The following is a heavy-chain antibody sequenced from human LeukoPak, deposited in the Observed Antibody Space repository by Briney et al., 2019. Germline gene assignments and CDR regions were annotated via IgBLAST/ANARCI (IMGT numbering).Heavy chain of an antibody. CDR3: AKAYYGSRSHHYYYYYYVDV. CDR2: ISGSGGHT. D-gene: IGHD3-10*01. Sequence: GGSLRLSCAASGFTFSSYAMSWVRQAPGKGLEWVSAISGSGGHTYHADSLKGRFTISRDNSKNTLYLQMNSLRAEDTAVYYCAKAYYGSRSHHYYYYYYVDVWGKGTTVTVSS. V-gene: IGHV3-23*01. J-gene: IGHJ6*03. CDR1: GFTFSSYA.